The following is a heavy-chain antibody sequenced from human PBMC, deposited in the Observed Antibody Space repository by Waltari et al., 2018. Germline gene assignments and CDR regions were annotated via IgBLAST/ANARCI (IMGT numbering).Heavy chain of an antibody. CDR1: GFPFSNAC. Sequence: EVHLVESGGGLVKPGGCLSLSCAACGFPFSNACINRVRQAPGKGLEWVGRIKSRGDGETTDYAASVKGRFTISRDDSQNTVSIQMNSLRTEDSAVYFCAAGTGKTDLDYWGQGSLVTVSS. V-gene: IGHV3-15*01. CDR3: AAGTGKTDLDY. J-gene: IGHJ4*02. CDR2: IKSRGDGETT.